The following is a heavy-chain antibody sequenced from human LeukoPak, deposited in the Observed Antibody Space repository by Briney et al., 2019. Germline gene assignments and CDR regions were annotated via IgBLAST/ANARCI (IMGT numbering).Heavy chain of an antibody. CDR3: ARDGSSYGLTEHDY. V-gene: IGHV3-23*01. J-gene: IGHJ4*02. D-gene: IGHD5-18*01. CDR1: GFTFSSYA. CDR2: ISGSGGST. Sequence: GGSLRLSCAASGFTFSSYAMSWVGQAPGKGVEGVSAISGSGGSTYYADSVKGRFTISRDNSKNTLYLQVNSLRAEDTAVYYCARDGSSYGLTEHDYWGQGTLVTVSS.